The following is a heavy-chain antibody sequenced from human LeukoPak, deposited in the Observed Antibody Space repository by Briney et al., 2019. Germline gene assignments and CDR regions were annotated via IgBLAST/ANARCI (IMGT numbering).Heavy chain of an antibody. CDR2: ISSSSSYI. J-gene: IGHJ5*02. D-gene: IGHD6-13*01. Sequence: GGSLRLSCAASGFTFSSYSMNWVRQAPGKGLEWVSSISSSSSYIYYADSVKGRFTIYRDNAKNSLYLQMNSLRAEDTAVYYCARSGIAAAGTGRFDPWGQGTLVTVSS. CDR3: ARSGIAAAGTGRFDP. CDR1: GFTFSSYS. V-gene: IGHV3-21*01.